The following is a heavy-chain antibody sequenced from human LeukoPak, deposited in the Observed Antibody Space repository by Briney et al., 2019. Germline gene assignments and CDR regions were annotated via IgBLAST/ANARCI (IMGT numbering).Heavy chain of an antibody. CDR2: IKEDGSVK. CDR3: ATGGTDGRGSFGWFDS. J-gene: IGHJ5*01. Sequence: GGSLRLSCVASGFTFSDYWMTWVRQAPGKGLEWVANIKEDGSVKYYVDSVKVRFSISRDNAKNSLYLQLNSLGVEDTAVYYCATGGTDGRGSFGWFDSWGQGTLVTVSS. V-gene: IGHV3-7*01. CDR1: GFTFSDYW. D-gene: IGHD3-10*01.